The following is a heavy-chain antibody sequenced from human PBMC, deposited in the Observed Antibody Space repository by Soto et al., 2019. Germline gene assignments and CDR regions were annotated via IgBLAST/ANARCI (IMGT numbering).Heavy chain of an antibody. D-gene: IGHD5-18*01. Sequence: ASVKVSCKASGYTFTGYYMHWVRQSPGKWRGWVGWVNPNSGGTNYAQKFQGRFTMTRDTSISTAYMELSRLRSDDTAVYYCARDRGYSYGTLFLGYYYGMDVWGQGTTVTVSS. V-gene: IGHV1-2*02. CDR3: ARDRGYSYGTLFLGYYYGMDV. CDR1: GYTFTGYY. J-gene: IGHJ6*02. CDR2: VNPNSGGT.